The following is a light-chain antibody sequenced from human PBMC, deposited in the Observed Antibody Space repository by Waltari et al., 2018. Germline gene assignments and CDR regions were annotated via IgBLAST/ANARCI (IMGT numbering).Light chain of an antibody. CDR2: DVT. V-gene: IGLV2-14*01. J-gene: IGLJ2*01. CDR1: NSDIGYYNY. CDR3: AAYTSTNTVI. Sequence: QSALTQPASVSGSPGQSITISCTGTNSDIGYYNYVSWYQQYPGKAPKLMIFDVTRWPSGVSHRFSGSKSGNTASLTISGLQAVDEADYFCAAYTSTNTVIFGGGTKVTVL.